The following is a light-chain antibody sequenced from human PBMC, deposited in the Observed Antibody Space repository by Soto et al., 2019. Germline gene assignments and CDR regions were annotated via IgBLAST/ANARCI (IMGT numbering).Light chain of an antibody. CDR3: QQFSGSVT. Sequence: EVVLTQSPGTLSLSPGERATLSCRASQSVRSTYLAWYQQKPGQAPRLLIYGAPKRQRGVPDRFSGGGSETDFTLTISSLEPEDFAVYYCQQFSGSVTFGGGTRVDIK. V-gene: IGKV3-20*01. J-gene: IGKJ4*01. CDR1: QSVRSTY. CDR2: GAP.